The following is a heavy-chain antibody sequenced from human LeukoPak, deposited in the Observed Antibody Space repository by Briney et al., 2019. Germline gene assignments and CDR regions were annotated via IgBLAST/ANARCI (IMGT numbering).Heavy chain of an antibody. D-gene: IGHD2-21*01. V-gene: IGHV1-46*03. Sequence: GASVKVSCKASGYTFTSYYMHWVRQAPGQGLERMGIINPSGGSTSYAQKFQGRVTMTRDTSTSTVYMELSSLRSEDTAVYYCARALFVDAYFDYWGQGTLVTVSS. CDR2: INPSGGST. CDR3: ARALFVDAYFDY. CDR1: GYTFTSYY. J-gene: IGHJ4*02.